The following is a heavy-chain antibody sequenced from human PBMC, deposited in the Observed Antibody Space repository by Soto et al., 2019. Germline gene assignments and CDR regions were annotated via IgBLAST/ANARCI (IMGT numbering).Heavy chain of an antibody. CDR3: ARGMTTVTTFDY. V-gene: IGHV4-30-2*01. D-gene: IGHD4-17*01. J-gene: IGHJ4*02. Sequence: QLPLQESGSGPVKPSQTLSLTCAVSGCSIRSGGYSWSWIRPPPGKGLESIGYIYHSGSTYYNPSLKSRVTISVDRSKNQFSLKLSSVTAADTAVYYCARGMTTVTTFDYWGQGTLVTVSS. CDR2: IYHSGST. CDR1: GCSIRSGGYS.